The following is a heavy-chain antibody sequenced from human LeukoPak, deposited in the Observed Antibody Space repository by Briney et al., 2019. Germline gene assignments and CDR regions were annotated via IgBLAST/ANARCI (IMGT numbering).Heavy chain of an antibody. V-gene: IGHV3-7*01. CDR1: GFTFSSYW. CDR3: AKDQGWRDGPLDY. CDR2: IKQDGSEK. D-gene: IGHD2-15*01. Sequence: GESLRLSCAASGFTFSSYWMSWVRQAPGKGLEWVANIKQDGSEKYYVDSVKGRFTISRDNAKNSLDLQMNSLRTEDTAVYYCAKDQGWRDGPLDYWGQGTLVIVSS. J-gene: IGHJ4*02.